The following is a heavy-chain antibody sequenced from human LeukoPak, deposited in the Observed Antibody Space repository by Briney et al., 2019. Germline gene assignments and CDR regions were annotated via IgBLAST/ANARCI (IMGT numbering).Heavy chain of an antibody. J-gene: IGHJ4*02. CDR3: ARGSRPNLWLATDY. CDR2: ISGSGGYT. CDR1: GFTFSSYG. V-gene: IGHV3-23*01. Sequence: GGSLRLSCAASGFTFSSYGMHWVRQAPGKGLEWVSAISGSGGYTYYADSVKGRFTISRDNSKNTLYLQMNSLRAEDTAVYYCARGSRPNLWLATDYWGQGTLVTVSS. D-gene: IGHD6-19*01.